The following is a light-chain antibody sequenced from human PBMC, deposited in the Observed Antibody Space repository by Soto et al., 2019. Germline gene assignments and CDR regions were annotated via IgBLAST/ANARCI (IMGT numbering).Light chain of an antibody. V-gene: IGKV1-5*03. Sequence: DIQMTQSPSTLSGSVGDRVTITCRASQTISSWLAWYQQKPGKAPKLLIYKASTLKSGVPSRFSGSGSGTEFTLTISSLQPDDFATYYCQHDNSYSEAFGTGTKVELK. CDR3: QHDNSYSEA. J-gene: IGKJ1*01. CDR2: KAS. CDR1: QTISSW.